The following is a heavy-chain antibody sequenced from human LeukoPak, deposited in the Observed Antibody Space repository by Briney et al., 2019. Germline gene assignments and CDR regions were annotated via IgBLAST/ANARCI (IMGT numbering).Heavy chain of an antibody. CDR2: ISGTGGST. D-gene: IGHD3-3*01. J-gene: IGHJ3*02. V-gene: IGHV3-23*01. Sequence: PGGSLRLSCAASGFTFSSYAMSWVRQAPGKGLEWVSAISGTGGSTYYADSVKGRFTISRDNSKNTLYLQMNSLRAEDTAVYYCAKDPYYDFWSGSPNAFDIWGQGIMVTVSS. CDR1: GFTFSSYA. CDR3: AKDPYYDFWSGSPNAFDI.